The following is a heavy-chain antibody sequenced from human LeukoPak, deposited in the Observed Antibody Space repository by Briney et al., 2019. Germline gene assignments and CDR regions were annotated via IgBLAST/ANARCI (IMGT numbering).Heavy chain of an antibody. J-gene: IGHJ6*02. CDR3: ARDEVTTVVPPHGGMDV. Sequence: GASVKVSCKASGYTFTNNYLHWVRQAPGQGLEWMGMIYPRDGSTSYAQKFQGRVTITADESTSTAYMELSSLRSEDTAVYYCARDEVTTVVPPHGGMDVWGQGTTVTVSS. D-gene: IGHD4-23*01. CDR2: IYPRDGST. CDR1: GYTFTNNY. V-gene: IGHV1-46*01.